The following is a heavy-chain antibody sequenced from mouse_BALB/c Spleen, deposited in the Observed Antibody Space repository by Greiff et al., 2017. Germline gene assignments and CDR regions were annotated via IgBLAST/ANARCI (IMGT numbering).Heavy chain of an antibody. Sequence: VQLKESGGGLVKPGGSLKLSCAASGFTFSDYYMYWVRQTPEKRLEWVATISDGGSYTYYPDSVKGRFTISRDNAKNNLYLQMSSLKSEDTAMYYCARGNGWAMDYWGQGTSVTVSS. D-gene: IGHD1-2*01. CDR1: GFTFSDYY. V-gene: IGHV5-4*02. CDR2: ISDGGSYT. CDR3: ARGNGWAMDY. J-gene: IGHJ4*01.